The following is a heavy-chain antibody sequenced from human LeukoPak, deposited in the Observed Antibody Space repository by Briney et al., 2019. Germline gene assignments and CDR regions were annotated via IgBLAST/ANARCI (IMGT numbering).Heavy chain of an antibody. D-gene: IGHD3-22*01. J-gene: IGHJ4*02. V-gene: IGHV4-61*01. Sequence: SETLSLTCTVSGGSVSGGSYYWSWIRQPPGKGLEWIGYIYYSGSTNYNPSLKSRVTISVDTSKNQFSLKLSSVTAADTAVYYCARALKTRGYYYDSSGYIYYFDYRGQGTLVTVSS. CDR1: GGSVSGGSYY. CDR3: ARALKTRGYYYDSSGYIYYFDY. CDR2: IYYSGST.